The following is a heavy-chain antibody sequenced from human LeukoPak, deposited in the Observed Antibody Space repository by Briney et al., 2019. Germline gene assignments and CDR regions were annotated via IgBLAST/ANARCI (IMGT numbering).Heavy chain of an antibody. J-gene: IGHJ5*02. CDR3: AREWRHXVPXAXGGXFDP. V-gene: IGHV4-30-2*01. D-gene: IGHD2-2*01. Sequence: SETLSLTCAVSGGSISSGGYSWSWIRQPPGKGLEWIGYIYHSGSTYYNPSLKSRVTISVDRSKNQFSLKLSSVTAADTAVYYCAREWRHXVPXAXGGXFDPWGQGTLVTVS. CDR1: GGSISSGGYS. CDR2: IYHSGST.